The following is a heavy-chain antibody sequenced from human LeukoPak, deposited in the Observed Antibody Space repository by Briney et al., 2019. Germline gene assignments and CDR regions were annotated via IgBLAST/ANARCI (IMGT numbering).Heavy chain of an antibody. CDR3: ARGRGQNSSSYQLRFDP. D-gene: IGHD6-13*01. J-gene: IGHJ5*02. V-gene: IGHV4-39*07. Sequence: SETLSLTCTVSGGSISSSSYYWGWIRQPPGKGLEWIGTIYYSGTTYYNPSLKSRVTISVDTSKNQFSLKLSSVTAADTAVYYCARGRGQNSSSYQLRFDPWGQGTLVTVSS. CDR2: IYYSGTT. CDR1: GGSISSSSYY.